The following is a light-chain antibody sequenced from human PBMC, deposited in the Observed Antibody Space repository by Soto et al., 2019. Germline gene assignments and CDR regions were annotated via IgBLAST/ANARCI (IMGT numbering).Light chain of an antibody. CDR1: QSVSST. CDR2: GAS. J-gene: IGKJ1*01. V-gene: IGKV3-20*01. CDR3: QQYGSSGT. Sequence: IVLTQSPGTLSLSPGERATLSCRASQSVSSTVAWYQQKPGQAPRLLIYGASNRATGIPDRFSGSGSGTDFTLTISRLEPEDFAVYYCQQYGSSGTFGQGTKVDIK.